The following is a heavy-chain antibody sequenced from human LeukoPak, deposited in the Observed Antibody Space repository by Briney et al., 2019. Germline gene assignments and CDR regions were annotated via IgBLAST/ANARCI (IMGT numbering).Heavy chain of an antibody. CDR3: ARDGGYYYAPLYYYYYGMDV. V-gene: IGHV7-4-1*02. CDR2: INTNTGNP. CDR1: GNMFSSCG. D-gene: IGHD3-22*01. Sequence: ASVKVSCKASGNMFSSCGISWVRQAPGQGLEWMGWINTNTGNPTYAQGFTGRFVFSLDTSVSTAYLQISSLKAEDTAVYYCARDGGYYYAPLYYYYYGMDVWGQGTTVTVSS. J-gene: IGHJ6*02.